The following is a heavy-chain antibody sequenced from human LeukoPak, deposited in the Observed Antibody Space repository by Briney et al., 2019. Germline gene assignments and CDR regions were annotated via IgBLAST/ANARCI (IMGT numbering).Heavy chain of an antibody. CDR2: IGACNGNT. D-gene: IGHD2-2*02. Sequence: ASVNVSCKASGYTFTSYGISWVRQAPGQGLEWMGWIGACNGNTNYAQKLQGRVTMTTDTSTSTAYMELRSLRSDDTAVYYCARGIVVVPAAIIEDNMDVWGKGTTVTVSS. V-gene: IGHV1-18*01. CDR1: GYTFTSYG. CDR3: ARGIVVVPAAIIEDNMDV. J-gene: IGHJ6*03.